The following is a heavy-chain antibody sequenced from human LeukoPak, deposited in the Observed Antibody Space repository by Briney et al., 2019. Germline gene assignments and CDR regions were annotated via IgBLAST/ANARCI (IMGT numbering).Heavy chain of an antibody. CDR3: AHRRGFGELLYFDY. CDR2: IYWNDDK. Sequence: ESGPTLAKPTQTLTLTCTFSGFSLSTSGVGVGWISQPPGKALGWLALIYWNDDKRYSPSLKSRLTITKDTSKNQVVLTMTNMDPVDTATYYCAHRRGFGELLYFDYWGQGTLVTVSS. J-gene: IGHJ4*02. D-gene: IGHD3-10*01. V-gene: IGHV2-5*01. CDR1: GFSLSTSGVG.